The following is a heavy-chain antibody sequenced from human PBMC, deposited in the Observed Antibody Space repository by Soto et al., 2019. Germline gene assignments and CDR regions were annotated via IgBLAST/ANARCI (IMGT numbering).Heavy chain of an antibody. V-gene: IGHV1-2*02. CDR1: GYTFTGYY. J-gene: IGHJ6*02. CDR2: INPNSGGT. CDR3: ARADIVVVTAPNYGMDV. D-gene: IGHD2-2*01. Sequence: ASVKVSCKASGYTFTGYYMHWVRQAPGQGLEWMGWINPNSGGTNYAQKFQGRVTMTRDTSISTAYMELSRLRSDDTAVYYCARADIVVVTAPNYGMDVWGQGTTVTVSS.